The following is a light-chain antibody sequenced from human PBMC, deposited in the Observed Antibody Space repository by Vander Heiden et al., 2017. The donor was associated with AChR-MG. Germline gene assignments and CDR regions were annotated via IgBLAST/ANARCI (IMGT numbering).Light chain of an antibody. CDR2: KAS. V-gene: IGKV1-5*03. CDR3: QHENYSFVT. Sequence: DTQMTQSPSTLSASVGDRVTITCRASHGIGGWLAWYQQKPGKAPNLLIYKASTLETGVPSRFSGSVSGTEFTLTISSLQPDDFATYYCQHENYSFVTFGGGTKVEI. CDR1: HGIGGW. J-gene: IGKJ4*01.